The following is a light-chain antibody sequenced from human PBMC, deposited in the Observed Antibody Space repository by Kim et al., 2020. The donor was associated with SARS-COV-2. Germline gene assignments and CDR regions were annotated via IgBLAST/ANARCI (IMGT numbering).Light chain of an antibody. CDR2: AAS. CDR1: QRISPY. V-gene: IGKV1-39*01. CDR3: QQSYTTWT. Sequence: IQLTQSPSSLSASVGDRVTITCRATQRISPYLNWYQQKPGKAPKLLIYAASSLQTGVSSRFSGSGSGTDFTLTITSLQPEDSATYYCQQSYTTWTFGQGTKVVIK. J-gene: IGKJ1*01.